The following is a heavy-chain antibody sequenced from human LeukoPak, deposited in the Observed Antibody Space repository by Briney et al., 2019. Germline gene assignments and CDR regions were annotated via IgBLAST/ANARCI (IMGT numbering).Heavy chain of an antibody. CDR1: GGSISSYY. CDR3: ARATYYHDSSGCRAWEDY. V-gene: IGHV4-59*08. J-gene: IGHJ4*02. CDR2: IYYSGST. D-gene: IGHD3-22*01. Sequence: PSETLSLTCTVSGGSISSYYWSWIRQPPGKGLEWIGYIYYSGSTNYNPSLKSRVTISVDTSKNQFSLKLSSVTAADTAVYYCARATYYHDSSGCRAWEDYWGQGILVTVSS.